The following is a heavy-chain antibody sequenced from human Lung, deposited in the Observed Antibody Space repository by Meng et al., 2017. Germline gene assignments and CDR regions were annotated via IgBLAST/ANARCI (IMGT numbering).Heavy chain of an antibody. J-gene: IGHJ5*02. V-gene: IGHV4-31*03. D-gene: IGHD3-22*01. CDR2: IHYSGSI. Sequence: QLQLPESGPGLVQPSQTLSPTGTAAGGSISSGTYYWSWIRQPPGKGLEWIAYIHYSGSIYYSPSLKSRVTISVDTSKNQLSLKLSSMTAADTAVYYCARYVFDSSSLYSNWFDPWGQGTLVTVSS. CDR3: ARYVFDSSSLYSNWFDP. CDR1: GGSISSGTYY.